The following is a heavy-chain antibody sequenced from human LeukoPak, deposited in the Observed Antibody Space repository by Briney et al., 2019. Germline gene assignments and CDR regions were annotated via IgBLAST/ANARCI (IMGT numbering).Heavy chain of an antibody. CDR3: AKVSIVVKSPFDY. J-gene: IGHJ4*02. CDR1: GFTFSSYA. Sequence: GGSLRLSCAASGFTFSSYAMTWVRQAPGKGLEWVSAINGGGVSTYYADSVKGRFTISRDNSKNTLYLQMNSLRAEDTAVYYCAKVSIVVKSPFDYWGQGTLVTVSS. CDR2: INGGGVST. V-gene: IGHV3-23*01. D-gene: IGHD3-22*01.